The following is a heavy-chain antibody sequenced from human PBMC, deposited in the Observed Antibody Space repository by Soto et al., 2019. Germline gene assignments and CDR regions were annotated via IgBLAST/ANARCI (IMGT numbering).Heavy chain of an antibody. J-gene: IGHJ4*02. CDR2: IYYSGST. CDR1: GGSISSGGYY. CDR3: ARSSTSANYFDY. Sequence: QVQLQESGPGLVKPSQTLSLTCTVSGGSISSGGYYWSWIRQYPGKGLEWIGYIYYSGSTYYNTSLKIGVTISVDTTKNQFSLKLSSVTAADTAVYYCARSSTSANYFDYWGQGTLVTVSS. D-gene: IGHD2-2*01. V-gene: IGHV4-31*03.